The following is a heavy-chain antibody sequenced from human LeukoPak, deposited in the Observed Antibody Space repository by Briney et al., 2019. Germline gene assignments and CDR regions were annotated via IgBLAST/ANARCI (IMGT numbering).Heavy chain of an antibody. J-gene: IGHJ6*03. D-gene: IGHD2-2*01. CDR2: INPNSGGT. V-gene: IGHV1-2*02. CDR3: ARGSQVVPAAINYYYYYMDV. CDR1: GYTFTGYY. Sequence: GASVKVSCKASGYTFTGYYMHWVRQAPGQGLEWMGWINPNSGGTNYAQKFQGRVTMTRDTSISTAYMEPSRLRSDDTAVYYCARGSQVVPAAINYYYYYMDVWGKGTTVTVSS.